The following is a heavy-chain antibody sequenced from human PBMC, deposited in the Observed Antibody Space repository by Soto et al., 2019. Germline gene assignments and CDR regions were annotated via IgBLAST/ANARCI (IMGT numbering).Heavy chain of an antibody. CDR3: AREVMGSCSGVSGHNWFDP. CDR2: FFHSGST. CDR1: GVSISSDDHY. V-gene: IGHV4-30-4*01. Sequence: QVQLQESGPGLVRPSQTLSLTCAVSGVSISSDDHYWSWIRQPPGKGLEWIGYFFHSGSTDYNPSLRSRLIISGDTSKNQVSLTLNSVTAADTAVYYCAREVMGSCSGVSGHNWFDPWGQGTLVIVSS. J-gene: IGHJ5*02. D-gene: IGHD6-25*01.